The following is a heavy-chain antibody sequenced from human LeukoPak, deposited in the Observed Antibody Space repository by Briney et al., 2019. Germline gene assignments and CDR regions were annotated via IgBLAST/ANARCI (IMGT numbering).Heavy chain of an antibody. CDR2: IYTSGST. Sequence: SETLSLTCTVSGGSISSYYWSWIRQPAGKGLEWIGRIYTSGSTNYNPPLKSRVTMSVDTSKNQFSLKLSSVTAADTAVYYSARAGGSGWYPHFDYWGQGTLVTVSS. V-gene: IGHV4-4*07. D-gene: IGHD6-19*01. J-gene: IGHJ4*02. CDR3: ARAGGSGWYPHFDY. CDR1: GGSISSYY.